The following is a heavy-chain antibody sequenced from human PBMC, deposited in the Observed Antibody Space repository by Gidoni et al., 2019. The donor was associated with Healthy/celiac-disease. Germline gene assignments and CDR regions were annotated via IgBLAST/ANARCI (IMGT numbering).Heavy chain of an antibody. Sequence: QVQLVQSGAEVKKPGSSVKVSCKASGGTFSSYAISWVRQAPGQGLEWMGRIIPILGIANYAQKFQGRVTITADKSTSTAYMELSSLRSEDTAVYYCASSDGAKWELPMDMDYWGQGTLVTVSS. V-gene: IGHV1-69*09. J-gene: IGHJ4*02. CDR1: GGTFSSYA. CDR2: IIPILGIA. D-gene: IGHD1-26*01. CDR3: ASSDGAKWELPMDMDY.